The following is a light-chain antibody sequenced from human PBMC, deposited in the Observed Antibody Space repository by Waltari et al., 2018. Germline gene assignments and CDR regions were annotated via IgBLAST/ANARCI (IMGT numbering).Light chain of an antibody. CDR1: SRDIASYNL. V-gene: IGLV2-23*01. J-gene: IGLJ1*01. Sequence: QSALTQPASVSGSPGQSITIPCPGTSRDIASYNLVSLYQQHPGKAPKLIIYEANKRPSGVSSRFSGSKSGNTASLTISGPQAEDEANYYCYAYAGTRGVFGTGTKVTVL. CDR3: YAYAGTRGV. CDR2: EAN.